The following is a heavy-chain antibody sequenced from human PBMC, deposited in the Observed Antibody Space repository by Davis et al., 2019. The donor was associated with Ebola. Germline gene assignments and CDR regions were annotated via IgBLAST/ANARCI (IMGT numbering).Heavy chain of an antibody. V-gene: IGHV5-51*01. J-gene: IGHJ3*02. CDR1: GYSFTSYW. Sequence: GESLKISCKGSGYSFTSYWIAWVRQMPGKGLEWMGITYAGDSDVRYSPSFEGQVTISVDRSITTAYLQWSSLKASDSAMYFCAKGRGPYRRGDAFDIWGRGTMVTVSS. CDR3: AKGRGPYRRGDAFDI. CDR2: TYAGDSDV. D-gene: IGHD1-26*01.